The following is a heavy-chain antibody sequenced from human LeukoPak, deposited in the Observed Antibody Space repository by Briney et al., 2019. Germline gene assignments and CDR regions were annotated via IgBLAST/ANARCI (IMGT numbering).Heavy chain of an antibody. J-gene: IGHJ5*02. CDR1: GYTFTNYG. CDR2: INTYNEET. Sequence: ASVKVSCKASGYTFTNYGIGWVRQAPGQGLEWMGWINTYNEETDYAQKSQGRVTMTTDSSTNTAHMELRSLRSDDTAMYYCVRVGQQLILWFDPWGQGTLVTVSS. V-gene: IGHV1-18*01. CDR3: VRVGQQLILWFDP. D-gene: IGHD6-13*01.